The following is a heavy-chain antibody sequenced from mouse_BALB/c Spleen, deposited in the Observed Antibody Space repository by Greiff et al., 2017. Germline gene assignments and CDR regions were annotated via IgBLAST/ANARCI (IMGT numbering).Heavy chain of an antibody. CDR2: IWAGGST. CDR3: ARSLLRLRPFAY. V-gene: IGHV2-9*02. J-gene: IGHJ3*01. Sequence: VQLVESGPGLVAPSQSLSITCTVSGFSLTSYGVHWVRQPPGKGLEWLGVIWAGGSTNYNSALMSRLSISKDNSKSQVFLKMNSLQTDDTAMYYCARSLLRLRPFAYWGQGTLVTVSA. CDR1: GFSLTSYG. D-gene: IGHD1-2*01.